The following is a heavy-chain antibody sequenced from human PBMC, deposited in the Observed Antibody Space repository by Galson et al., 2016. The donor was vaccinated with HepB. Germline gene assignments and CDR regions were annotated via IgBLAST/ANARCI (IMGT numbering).Heavy chain of an antibody. V-gene: IGHV3-33*01. J-gene: IGHJ6*02. Sequence: SLRLSCAASGFTFSDYGMHWVRQAPGKGLEWVAVIWYYGRNKYYADSVKGRFTISRDNSKNMLYLQMDSLRAGDTAVYYCARDTSVEYSSSSDYYYGMDVWGQGTTVTVSS. CDR2: IWYYGRNK. CDR1: GFTFSDYG. CDR3: ARDTSVEYSSSSDYYYGMDV. D-gene: IGHD6-6*01.